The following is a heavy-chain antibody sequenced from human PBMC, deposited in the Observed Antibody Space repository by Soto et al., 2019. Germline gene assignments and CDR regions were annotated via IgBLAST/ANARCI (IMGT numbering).Heavy chain of an antibody. V-gene: IGHV1-18*01. CDR1: GYTFTSYG. D-gene: IGHD5-18*01. CDR2: ISAYNGNT. Sequence: QVQLVQSGAEVKKPGASVKVSCKASGYTFTSYGISWVRQAPGQGLEWMGWISAYNGNTNYAQKLQGRVTMTTDTSTSTAYMELRSLRSDDTAVYCCARDRKVAMVYYYGMDVWGQGTTVTVSS. J-gene: IGHJ6*02. CDR3: ARDRKVAMVYYYGMDV.